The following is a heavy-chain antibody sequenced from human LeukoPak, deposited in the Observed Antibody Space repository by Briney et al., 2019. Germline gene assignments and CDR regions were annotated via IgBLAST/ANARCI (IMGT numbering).Heavy chain of an antibody. CDR3: AREALYNWIDGGFWFDP. CDR2: INHSGST. Sequence: PSETLSLTCAVYGGSFSGYYWSWIRQPPGKGLEWIGEINHSGSTNYNPSLKSRVTISVDTSKNQFSLKLSSVTAADTAVYYCAREALYNWIDGGFWFDPWGQGTLVTVSS. CDR1: GGSFSGYY. J-gene: IGHJ5*02. D-gene: IGHD1-20*01. V-gene: IGHV4-34*01.